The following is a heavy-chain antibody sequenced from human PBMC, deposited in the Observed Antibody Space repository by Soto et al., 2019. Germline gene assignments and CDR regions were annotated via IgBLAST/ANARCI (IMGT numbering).Heavy chain of an antibody. CDR3: ARETRGTYYDDY. D-gene: IGHD3-10*01. V-gene: IGHV3-74*03. Sequence: PGGSLRLSCAASGFTFSDYWMHWVRQAPGKGLEWVSRTVNDGSSTTYADSVKGRFTISRDNAKNTLYLQMNSLRVEDTAVYFCARETRGTYYDDYWGQGTLVTVSS. CDR2: TVNDGSST. CDR1: GFTFSDYW. J-gene: IGHJ4*02.